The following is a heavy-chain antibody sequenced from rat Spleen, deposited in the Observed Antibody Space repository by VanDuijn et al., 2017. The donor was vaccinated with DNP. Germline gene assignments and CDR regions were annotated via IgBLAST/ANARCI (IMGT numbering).Heavy chain of an antibody. CDR2: FSYDGSRT. Sequence: EVQLVESGGGLVQPGRSLKLSCAASGFSFSDYYMAWVRQAPTKGLEWVASFSYDGSRTYYGDSVKGRFTISRDNAKSTLYLQMDSLRSEDTATYYCARQAYSNYAYVMDAWGQGASVTVSS. CDR1: GFSFSDYY. V-gene: IGHV5-22*01. CDR3: ARQAYSNYAYVMDA. J-gene: IGHJ4*01. D-gene: IGHD1-2*01.